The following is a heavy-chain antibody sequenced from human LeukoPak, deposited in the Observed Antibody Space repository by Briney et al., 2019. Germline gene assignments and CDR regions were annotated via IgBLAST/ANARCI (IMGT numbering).Heavy chain of an antibody. Sequence: GGSLRLSCAASGFTFTSYSMNWVRQAPGKGLEWVSSISSSSTYIYYADSVKGRFTISRDNSKNTLYLQMNSLRAEDTAVYYCAKDDDNLPFDYWGQGTLVTVSS. CDR2: ISSSSTYI. D-gene: IGHD1-1*01. J-gene: IGHJ4*02. CDR1: GFTFTSYS. V-gene: IGHV3-21*01. CDR3: AKDDDNLPFDY.